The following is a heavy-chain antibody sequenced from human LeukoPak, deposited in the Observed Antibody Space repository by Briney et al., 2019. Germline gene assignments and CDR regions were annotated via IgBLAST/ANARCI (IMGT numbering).Heavy chain of an antibody. CDR2: INPYSGGT. J-gene: IGHJ4*02. Sequence: GASVKVSSKASGYTFTTYYMYWVRQAPGQGLEWVGWINPYSGGTNYAQKFQARVTMTRDTSISTAYMELTRLRSDDTAVYYCAAHCSSTGCHKVVYWGQGTLVTVSS. V-gene: IGHV1-2*02. D-gene: IGHD2-2*02. CDR3: AAHCSSTGCHKVVY. CDR1: GYTFTTYY.